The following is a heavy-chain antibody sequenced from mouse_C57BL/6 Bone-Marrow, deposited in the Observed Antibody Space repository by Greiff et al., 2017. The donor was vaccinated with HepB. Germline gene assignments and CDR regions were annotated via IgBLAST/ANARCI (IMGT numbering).Heavy chain of an antibody. J-gene: IGHJ1*03. CDR3: TRKSLLYYGSSYGYFDV. CDR2: IDPETGGT. Sequence: PVQQSGAELVRPGASVTLSCKASGYTFTDYEMHWVKQTPVHGLEWIGAIDPETGGTAYNQKFKGKAILTADKSSSTAYMELRSLTSEDSAVYCCTRKSLLYYGSSYGYFDVWGTGTTVTVSS. V-gene: IGHV1-15*01. CDR1: GYTFTDYE. D-gene: IGHD1-1*01.